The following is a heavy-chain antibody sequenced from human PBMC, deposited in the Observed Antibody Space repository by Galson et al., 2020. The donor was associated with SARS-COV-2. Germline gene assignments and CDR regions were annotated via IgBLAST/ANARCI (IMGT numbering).Heavy chain of an antibody. V-gene: IGHV3-30*04. J-gene: IGHJ3*02. D-gene: IGHD1-26*01. CDR3: ARTLGGSYGDAFDI. CDR1: GFTFSRYA. Sequence: SLKTSCASSGFTFSRYAMHWVRQAPGKGLEWVAVLSYDGSNKYYADSVKGRFTISRDNSKNTLYMQMNSLRAEDTSVYYCARTLGGSYGDAFDIWGQGTIVTVSS. CDR2: LSYDGSNK.